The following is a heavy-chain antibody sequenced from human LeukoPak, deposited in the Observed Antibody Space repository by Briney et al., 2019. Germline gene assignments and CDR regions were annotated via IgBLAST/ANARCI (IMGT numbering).Heavy chain of an antibody. D-gene: IGHD2-15*01. V-gene: IGHV3-48*03. CDR3: ARGGRYCSGGICYVDY. CDR1: GFTFSSYE. CDR2: ISSSGSTI. J-gene: IGHJ4*02. Sequence: GGSLRLSCAASGFTFSSYEMNWVRQAPGKGLEWVSYISSSGSTIYYADSVKGRFTISRDNAKNSLYLQMNSLRAEDTAVYYCARGGRYCSGGICYVDYWGQGTLVTVSS.